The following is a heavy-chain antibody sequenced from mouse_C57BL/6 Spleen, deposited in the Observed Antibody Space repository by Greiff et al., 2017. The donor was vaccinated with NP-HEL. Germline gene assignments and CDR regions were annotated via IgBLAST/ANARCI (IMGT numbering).Heavy chain of an antibody. Sequence: QVQLQQPGAELVKPGASVKLSCKASGYTFTSYWMQWVKQRPGQGLEWIGEIDPSDSYTNYNQKFKGKATLTVDTSSSTAYMQLSSLTSEDSAVYYCARPPYYGSHLFAYWGQGTLVTVSA. CDR3: ARPPYYGSHLFAY. CDR2: IDPSDSYT. D-gene: IGHD1-1*01. V-gene: IGHV1-50*01. CDR1: GYTFTSYW. J-gene: IGHJ3*01.